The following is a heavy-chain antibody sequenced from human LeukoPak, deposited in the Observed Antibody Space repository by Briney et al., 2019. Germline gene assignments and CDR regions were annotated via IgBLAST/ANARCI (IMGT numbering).Heavy chain of an antibody. CDR2: MSYDGST. CDR1: GGSINVNY. J-gene: IGHJ4*02. CDR3: ASGYGSGAYYFDY. Sequence: PSETLSLTCTVSGGSINVNYWSWIRQPPGKGLEWIGYMSYDGSTNYNPSLKSRVTISVDTSKNQFSLKLSSVAAADTAVYYCASGYGSGAYYFDYWGQGTLVTVSS. D-gene: IGHD3-10*01. V-gene: IGHV4-59*08.